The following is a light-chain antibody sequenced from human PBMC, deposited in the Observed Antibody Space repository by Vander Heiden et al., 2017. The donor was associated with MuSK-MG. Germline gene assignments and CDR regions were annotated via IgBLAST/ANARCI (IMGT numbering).Light chain of an antibody. CDR3: QQRSNWPP. CDR2: DAS. Sequence: EIVSTQSSATLSLSPGERATLSCRASQSVSSYLAWYQQKPGQAPRLLIYDASNRATGIAARFSSSGSGTDFTLTISSLEPEDFAVYYCQQRSNWPPFGGGTKVEIK. J-gene: IGKJ4*01. V-gene: IGKV3-11*01. CDR1: QSVSSY.